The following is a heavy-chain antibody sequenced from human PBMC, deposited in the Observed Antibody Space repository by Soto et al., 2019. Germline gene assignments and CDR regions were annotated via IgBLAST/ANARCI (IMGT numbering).Heavy chain of an antibody. Sequence: EVQLVVSGGGLVQPGGSLRLSCAASGFTVSSNFMSWVRQAPGKGLEWVSIIYSDGSTYYADSVKGRFTISRDNSKNTLYLQMNSLRADDTAVYYCARRRNPSGAYDYWGQGTLVTVSS. D-gene: IGHD2-21*01. CDR1: GFTVSSNF. CDR2: IYSDGST. CDR3: ARRRNPSGAYDY. V-gene: IGHV3-66*01. J-gene: IGHJ4*02.